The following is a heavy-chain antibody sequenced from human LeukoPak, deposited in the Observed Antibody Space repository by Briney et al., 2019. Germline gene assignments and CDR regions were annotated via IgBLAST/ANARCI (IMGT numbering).Heavy chain of an antibody. V-gene: IGHV1-69*13. J-gene: IGHJ6*03. CDR3: ARGARNYYYYMDV. CDR2: IIPIFGTA. CDR1: GGTFSSYA. Sequence: GASVKVSCKASGGTFSSYAISWVRQAPGQGLEWMGGIIPIFGTASYAQKFQGRVTITADESTSTAYMELSSLRSEDTAVYYCARGARNYYYYMDVWGKGTTVTISS.